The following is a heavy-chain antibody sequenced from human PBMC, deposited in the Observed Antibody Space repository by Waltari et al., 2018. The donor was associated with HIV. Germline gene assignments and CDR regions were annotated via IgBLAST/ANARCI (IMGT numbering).Heavy chain of an antibody. D-gene: IGHD6-13*01. CDR1: EFTHSSKG. J-gene: IGHJ4*02. V-gene: IGHV3-33*01. CDR2: IWYDGSKK. Sequence: QVQLVESGGGVVQPGRHMRLSCATSEFTHSSKGKHWVRQAPGKGLEWVTVIWYDGSKKYYADSVKGRFTISRDNSKNTLYLQMNSLRIEDTAVYYCARKYSSSWGAPFDYWGQGTLVTVSS. CDR3: ARKYSSSWGAPFDY.